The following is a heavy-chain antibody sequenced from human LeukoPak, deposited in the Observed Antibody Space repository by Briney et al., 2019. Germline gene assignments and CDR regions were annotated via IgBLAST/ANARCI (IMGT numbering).Heavy chain of an antibody. D-gene: IGHD2-21*01. Sequence: SETLSLTCAVSGGSISSNNWWSWVRQPPGKGLEWIGEVYHSGSTSYNPSLKSRITILVDKSMNQFSLKLNSVTAADSAVYYCARGDAGLFDYWGQGTLVTVSS. CDR1: GGSISSNNW. CDR3: ARGDAGLFDY. V-gene: IGHV4-4*02. J-gene: IGHJ4*02. CDR2: VYHSGST.